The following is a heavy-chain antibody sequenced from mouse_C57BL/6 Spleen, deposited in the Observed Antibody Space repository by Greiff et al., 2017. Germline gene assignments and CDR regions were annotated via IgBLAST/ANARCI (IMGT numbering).Heavy chain of an antibody. CDR2: IYPGDGDT. Sequence: QVQLQQSGAELVKPGASVKISCKASGYAFSSYWMNWVKQRPGKGLEWIGQIYPGDGDTNYNGKFKGKATLTADKSSSTAYMQLSSLTSEDSAVYFCARAPYDPYLDYWGQGTTLTVSS. CDR3: ARAPYDPYLDY. J-gene: IGHJ2*01. V-gene: IGHV1-80*01. CDR1: GYAFSSYW. D-gene: IGHD2-3*01.